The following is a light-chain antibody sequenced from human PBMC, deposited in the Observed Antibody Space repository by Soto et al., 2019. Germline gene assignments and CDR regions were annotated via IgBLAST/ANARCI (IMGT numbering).Light chain of an antibody. CDR3: RSDSSSDTLV. J-gene: IGLJ2*01. CDR2: DVR. V-gene: IGLV2-14*03. CDR1: SSNVGGHNV. Sequence: QSVLTQPASVSGSPGQSITISCTGTSSNVGGHNVVSWYQQPPGRAPKLMIYDVRNRPSGVSNRFSGSKSANTASLVIAGLQAEDEADYYCRSDSSSDTLVFGGGTKLTVL.